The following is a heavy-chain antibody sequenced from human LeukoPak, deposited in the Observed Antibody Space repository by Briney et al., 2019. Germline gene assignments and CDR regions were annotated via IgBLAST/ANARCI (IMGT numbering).Heavy chain of an antibody. CDR1: SGSISSGGYY. D-gene: IGHD6-19*01. J-gene: IGHJ4*02. V-gene: IGHV4-31*03. CDR2: IYYSGST. Sequence: PSQTLSLTCTVSSGSISSGGYYWSWVRQHPGKGLEWIGYIYYSGSTYYNPSLKSRVTISADTSKNQFSLKLNSVTPADTAVYYCGRVPRPGSSGWYGGPIDYWGQGTLVTVSS. CDR3: GRVPRPGSSGWYGGPIDY.